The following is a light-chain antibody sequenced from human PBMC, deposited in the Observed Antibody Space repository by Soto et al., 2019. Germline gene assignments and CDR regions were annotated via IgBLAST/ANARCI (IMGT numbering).Light chain of an antibody. J-gene: IGKJ1*01. CDR3: QQYGTSPPT. CDR1: QSVSSS. V-gene: IGKV3-20*01. CDR2: GAS. Sequence: DMVMTQSPATLSVSPGERATLSCRASQSVSSSLAWYQQKPGRSPRLLIYGASTRAIGIPARFSGSGSGTDFTLTISRLEPEDFAVYNCQQYGTSPPTFGQGTKVEIK.